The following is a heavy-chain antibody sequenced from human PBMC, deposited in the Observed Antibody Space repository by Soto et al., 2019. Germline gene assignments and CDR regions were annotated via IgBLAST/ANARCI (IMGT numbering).Heavy chain of an antibody. CDR1: GFTFSSYA. Sequence: QVQLVESGGGVVQPGRSLRLSCAASGFTFSSYAMHWVRQAPGKGLEWVAVISYDGSNKYYADSVKGRFTISRDNSKNTLYLQMNSLRAEDTAVYYCARDIVVVPGWDYYGMDVWGQGTTVTVSS. CDR3: ARDIVVVPGWDYYGMDV. J-gene: IGHJ6*02. CDR2: ISYDGSNK. D-gene: IGHD2-2*01. V-gene: IGHV3-30-3*01.